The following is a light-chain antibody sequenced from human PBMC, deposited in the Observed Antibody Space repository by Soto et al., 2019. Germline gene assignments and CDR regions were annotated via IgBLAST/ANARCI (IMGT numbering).Light chain of an antibody. CDR3: QQSYRTPLT. CDR2: AAS. Sequence: DLQMTQSPSSLSASVGDRVTITCRASQSITSHLNWYQQKPGKAPKLLIYAASSLQSGVPSRFSGSGSATEFTLTISSLQPEDVATYYCQQSYRTPLTFGGGTKVEIK. CDR1: QSITSH. V-gene: IGKV1-39*01. J-gene: IGKJ4*01.